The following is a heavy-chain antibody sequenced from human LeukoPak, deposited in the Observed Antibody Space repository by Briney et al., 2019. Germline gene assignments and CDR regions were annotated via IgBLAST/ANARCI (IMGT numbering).Heavy chain of an antibody. CDR2: INPSGGST. CDR3: ARAAAVGEDYMDV. J-gene: IGHJ6*03. V-gene: IGHV1-46*01. Sequence: ASVEVSCKASGYTFTSYYMHWVRQAPGQGLEWMGIINPSGGSTSYAQKFQGRVTMTRDTSTSTVYMELSSLRSEDTAVYYCARAAAVGEDYMDVWGKGTTVTVSS. D-gene: IGHD6-13*01. CDR1: GYTFTSYY.